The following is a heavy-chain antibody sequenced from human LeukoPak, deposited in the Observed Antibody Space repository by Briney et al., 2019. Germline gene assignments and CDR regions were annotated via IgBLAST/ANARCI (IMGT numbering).Heavy chain of an antibody. CDR1: GFTFSSYE. J-gene: IGHJ3*02. V-gene: IGHV3-48*03. CDR2: ISSSGSTI. CDR3: AREPVLLWFGELLGTLGAFDI. D-gene: IGHD3-10*01. Sequence: SGGSLRLSCAASGFTFSSYEMNWVRQAPGKGLEWVSYISSSGSTIYYADSVKGRFTISRDNAKNSLYLQMNSLRAEDKAVYYCAREPVLLWFGELLGTLGAFDIWGQGTMVTVSS.